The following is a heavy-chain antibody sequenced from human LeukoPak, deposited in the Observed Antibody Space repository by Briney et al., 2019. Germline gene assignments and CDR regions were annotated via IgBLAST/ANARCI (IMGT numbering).Heavy chain of an antibody. Sequence: GASVKVSCKASGFTFSSYGFTWVRQAPAQGLEWMGWISAYDGTTNYAQRLQGRVTMTTDTSTSTVYMELRSLRSDDTAVYYCARVAEQHQAYYFDYWGQGTLVTVSP. V-gene: IGHV1-18*01. D-gene: IGHD6-13*01. CDR1: GFTFSSYG. CDR2: ISAYDGTT. J-gene: IGHJ4*02. CDR3: ARVAEQHQAYYFDY.